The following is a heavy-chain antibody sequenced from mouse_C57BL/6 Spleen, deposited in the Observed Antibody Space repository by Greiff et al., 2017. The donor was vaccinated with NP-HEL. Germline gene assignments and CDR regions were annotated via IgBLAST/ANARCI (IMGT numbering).Heavy chain of an antibody. CDR1: GYTFTSYW. V-gene: IGHV1-61*01. CDR2: IYPSDSET. Sequence: QVQLQQPGAELVRPGSSVKLSCKASGYTFTSYWMDWVKQRPGQGLEWIGNIYPSDSETHYNQKFKDKATLTVDKSSSTAYMQLSSLTSEDSAVYYCARRGGNYVGYAMDYWGQGTSVTVSS. J-gene: IGHJ4*01. D-gene: IGHD2-1*01. CDR3: ARRGGNYVGYAMDY.